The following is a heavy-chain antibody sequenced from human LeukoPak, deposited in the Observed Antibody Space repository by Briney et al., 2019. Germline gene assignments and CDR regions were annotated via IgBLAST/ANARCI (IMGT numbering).Heavy chain of an antibody. D-gene: IGHD5-18*01. CDR1: GGSISSGGYY. CDR3: ARDLGGYSDGSYYYYMDV. V-gene: IGHV4-61*02. Sequence: PSETLSLTCTVSGGSISSGGYYWSWIRRPAGKGLEWIGRFFTSGTTNYNPSLKSRVTMSVDTSKNQLSLRLSSVTAADTAVYYCARDLGGYSDGSYYYYMDVWGKGTTVTVSS. J-gene: IGHJ6*03. CDR2: FFTSGTT.